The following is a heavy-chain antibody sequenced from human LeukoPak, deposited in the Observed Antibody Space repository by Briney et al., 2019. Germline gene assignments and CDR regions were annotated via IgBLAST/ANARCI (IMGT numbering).Heavy chain of an antibody. Sequence: SLRLSCAASGFTFDDYAMHWVRQAPGKGLEWVSGISWNSGSIGYADSVKGRFTISRDNAKNSLYLQMNSLRAEDTALYYCAKVAAMYAFDIWGQGTMVTVSS. V-gene: IGHV3-9*01. CDR1: GFTFDDYA. J-gene: IGHJ3*02. CDR2: ISWNSGSI. D-gene: IGHD2-2*01. CDR3: AKVAAMYAFDI.